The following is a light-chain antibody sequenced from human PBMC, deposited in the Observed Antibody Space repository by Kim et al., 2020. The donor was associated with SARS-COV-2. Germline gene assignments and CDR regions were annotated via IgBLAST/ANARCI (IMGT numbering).Light chain of an antibody. CDR3: QQANSFPYT. J-gene: IGKJ2*01. Sequence: SASVGDRVTITCRASQCIRSWLAWYQQKPGKAPTLLIYAASSLQSGVPSRFSGSGSGTDFTLTISSLQPEDSATYYCQQANSFPYTFGQGTKLEI. CDR2: AAS. V-gene: IGKV1-12*01. CDR1: QCIRSW.